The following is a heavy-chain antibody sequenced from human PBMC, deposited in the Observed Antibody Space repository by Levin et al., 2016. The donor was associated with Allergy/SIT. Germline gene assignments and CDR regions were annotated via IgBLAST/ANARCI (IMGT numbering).Heavy chain of an antibody. CDR2: VWFSGGT. Sequence: SETLSLTCAVSGGSFSSDYCWDWIRQSPGKGLEWIGTVWFSGGTRYTPSLESRVTISVESSKKQFSLTLNSVTAADTAVYYCARQEVAFDSWGQGILVSVSS. CDR1: GGSFSSDYC. J-gene: IGHJ5*01. V-gene: IGHV4-39*01. CDR3: ARQEVAFDS.